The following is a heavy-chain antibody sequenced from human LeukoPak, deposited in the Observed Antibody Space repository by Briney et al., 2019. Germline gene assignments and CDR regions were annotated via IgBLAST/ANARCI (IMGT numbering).Heavy chain of an antibody. CDR2: ISWNSGGI. V-gene: IGHV3-9*01. Sequence: GGSLRLSCAASGFTFDDYAMHWVRQAPGKGLEWVSGISWNSGGIGYADSVKGRFTISRDNAKNSLYLQMNSLRAEDTALYYCAKDSRRWLQSKGLLDYWGQGTLVTVSS. D-gene: IGHD5-24*01. CDR3: AKDSRRWLQSKGLLDY. CDR1: GFTFDDYA. J-gene: IGHJ4*02.